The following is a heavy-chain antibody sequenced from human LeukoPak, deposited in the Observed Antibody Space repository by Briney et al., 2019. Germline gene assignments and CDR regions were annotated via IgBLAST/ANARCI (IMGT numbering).Heavy chain of an antibody. J-gene: IGHJ4*02. Sequence: GGSLRLSCVASGFTFSAYVLTWVRQAPGKGPEWVSSTSTSGDNTYYADSVKGRFIISRDNSNNTLYLQMNSLRGEDTAVYFCSKLVGATMTSDYWGQGTLVTVSS. CDR2: TSTSGDNT. CDR3: SKLVGATMTSDY. V-gene: IGHV3-23*01. D-gene: IGHD1-26*01. CDR1: GFTFSAYV.